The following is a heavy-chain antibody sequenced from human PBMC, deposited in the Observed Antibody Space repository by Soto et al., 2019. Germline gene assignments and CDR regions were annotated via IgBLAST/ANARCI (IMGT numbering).Heavy chain of an antibody. CDR3: ARHGHMVRGVISGHNWFDP. V-gene: IGHV4-39*01. CDR1: GGSLSSSSYY. Sequence: SETLSLTCTVSGGSLSSSSYYWGWIRQPPGKGLEWIGSIYYSGRTYYNPSLKSRVTISVDTSKNQFSLKLSSVTAADTALYYFARHGHMVRGVISGHNWFDPWGQGTLVTVSS. J-gene: IGHJ5*02. CDR2: IYYSGRT. D-gene: IGHD3-10*01.